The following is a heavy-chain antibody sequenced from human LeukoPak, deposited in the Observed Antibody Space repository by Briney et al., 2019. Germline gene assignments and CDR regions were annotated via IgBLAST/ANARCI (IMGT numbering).Heavy chain of an antibody. CDR1: GITFSSYS. CDR3: ARGLAVALSDY. J-gene: IGHJ4*02. D-gene: IGHD6-19*01. V-gene: IGHV3-21*01. Sequence: PGGSLRLSCAASGITFSSYSMNWVRQAPGKGLEWISSISSSSSYIYYADSVKGRFTIRRDNAKNSLYLQMNSLRAEDTAVYYCARGLAVALSDYWGQGTLVTVSS. CDR2: ISSSSSYI.